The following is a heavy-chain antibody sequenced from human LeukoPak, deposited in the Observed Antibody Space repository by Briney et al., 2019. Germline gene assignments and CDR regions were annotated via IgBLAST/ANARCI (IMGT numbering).Heavy chain of an antibody. CDR2: INPSGGST. CDR3: ARGRPTMEWISAQIDY. V-gene: IGHV1-46*01. D-gene: IGHD3-3*01. J-gene: IGHJ4*02. Sequence: VASVKVSCKASGYTFTSYYMHWVRQAPGQGLEWMGIINPSGGSTSYAQKFQGRVTMTRDTSTSTVYMELSSLRSEDTAVYYCARGRPTMEWISAQIDYWGQGTLVTVSS. CDR1: GYTFTSYY.